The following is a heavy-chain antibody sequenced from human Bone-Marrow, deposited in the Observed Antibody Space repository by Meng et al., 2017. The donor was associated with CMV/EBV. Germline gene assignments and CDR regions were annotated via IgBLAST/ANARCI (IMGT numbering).Heavy chain of an antibody. CDR3: SIDISEAGNGELDY. Sequence: GSLKISCAASGLSFISAWMTWVRQAPGKGLEWVGRIKSKGSGGTSDFAAPMEGRFTISRDDSKKTVYLQMNSLKSEDTAVYYCSIDISEAGNGELDYWGQGTLVTVSS. V-gene: IGHV3-15*01. CDR2: IKSKGSGGTS. D-gene: IGHD2-8*01. J-gene: IGHJ4*02. CDR1: GLSFISAW.